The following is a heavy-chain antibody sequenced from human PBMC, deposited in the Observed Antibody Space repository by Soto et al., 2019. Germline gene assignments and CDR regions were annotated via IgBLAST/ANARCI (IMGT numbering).Heavy chain of an antibody. CDR2: IITYNGNT. D-gene: IGHD3-22*01. CDR3: ARGPTDYYDNSGDYFLDY. Sequence: QVQLVQSGAEVKKPGASVKVSCKASGYTFTTYGMSWVRQAPGQGLDWLGWIITYNGNTKYAERLQGRGTMTKDTTTGPAYMELGSLRSDDTAVYYCARGPTDYYDNSGDYFLDYWGQGTLVTVSS. J-gene: IGHJ4*02. CDR1: GYTFTTYG. V-gene: IGHV1-18*01.